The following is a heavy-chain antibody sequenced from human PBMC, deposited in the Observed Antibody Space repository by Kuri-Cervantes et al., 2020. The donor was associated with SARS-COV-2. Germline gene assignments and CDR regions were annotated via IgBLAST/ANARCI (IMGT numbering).Heavy chain of an antibody. CDR1: GFTFSSYG. CDR2: ISYDGSNK. V-gene: IGHV3-30*18. CDR3: AKDWGFTGYSSSWCMLDY. D-gene: IGHD6-13*01. Sequence: GGSLRLSCAASGFTFSSYGMHWVRQAPGKGLEWVAVISYDGSNKYYADSVKVRFTISRDNSKNTLYLQMNSLRAEDTAVYYCAKDWGFTGYSSSWCMLDYWGQGTLVTVSS. J-gene: IGHJ4*02.